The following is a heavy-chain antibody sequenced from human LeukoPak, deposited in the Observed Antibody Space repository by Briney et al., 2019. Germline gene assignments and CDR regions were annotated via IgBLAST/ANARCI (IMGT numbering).Heavy chain of an antibody. V-gene: IGHV1-8*03. CDR1: GYTFTSYD. Sequence: ASVKVSCKASGYTFTSYDINWVRQATGQGLEWMGWMNPNSGNTGYAQKFQGRVTITRNTSISTAYMELSSLRSEDTAVYYCAGTMVRGDHFDDWGQGTLVTVSS. CDR2: MNPNSGNT. CDR3: AGTMVRGDHFDD. D-gene: IGHD3-10*01. J-gene: IGHJ4*02.